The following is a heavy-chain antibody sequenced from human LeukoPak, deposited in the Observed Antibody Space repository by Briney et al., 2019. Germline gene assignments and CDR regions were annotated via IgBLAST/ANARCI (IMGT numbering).Heavy chain of an antibody. V-gene: IGHV4-34*01. J-gene: IGHJ5*02. CDR2: INHSGST. D-gene: IGHD6-19*01. Sequence: PSETLSLTCAVYGGSFSGYYWSWIRQPPGKGLEWIGEINHSGSTNYNPSLKSRVTISVDTSKSQFSLKLSSVTAADTAVYYCARDSKSSGWYGDWFDPWGQGTLVTVSS. CDR3: ARDSKSSGWYGDWFDP. CDR1: GGSFSGYY.